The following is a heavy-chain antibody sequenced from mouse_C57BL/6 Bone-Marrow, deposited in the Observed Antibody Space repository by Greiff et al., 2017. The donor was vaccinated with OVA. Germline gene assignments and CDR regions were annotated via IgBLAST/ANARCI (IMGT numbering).Heavy chain of an antibody. J-gene: IGHJ4*01. CDR2: ISNGGGST. D-gene: IGHD2-4*01. Sequence: EVKLMESGGGLVQPGGSLKLSCAASGFTFSDYHMYWVRQTPEKRLEWVAYISNGGGSTYYPDTVKGRFTISRDNAKNTLYLQMSRLKSEDTAMYYCARHDYSNYAMDYWGQGTSVTVSS. CDR3: ARHDYSNYAMDY. CDR1: GFTFSDYH. V-gene: IGHV5-12*01.